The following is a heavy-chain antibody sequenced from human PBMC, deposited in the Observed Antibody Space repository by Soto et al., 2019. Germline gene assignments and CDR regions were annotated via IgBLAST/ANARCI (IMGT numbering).Heavy chain of an antibody. CDR1: GGSTSSGAYY. CDR3: ARYFFDSSGYSNRFDS. J-gene: IGHJ5*01. V-gene: IGHV4-31*03. Sequence: QVQLQESGPGLVKPSQTLSLTCTVSGGSTSSGAYYWGWIRQHSGKGLEWIGYMHYSGSAYYNPSLKCRVTISVDASMNQVSLKLSSVTAADTAMYYCARYFFDSSGYSNRFDSWGQGTLVTVSS. CDR2: MHYSGSA. D-gene: IGHD3-22*01.